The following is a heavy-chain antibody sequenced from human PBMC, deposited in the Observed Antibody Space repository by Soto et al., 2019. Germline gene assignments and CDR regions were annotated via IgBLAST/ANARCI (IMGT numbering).Heavy chain of an antibody. D-gene: IGHD6-19*01. V-gene: IGHV3-30*18. J-gene: IGHJ4*02. CDR1: GFTFSSYG. CDR3: AKDRGSSGWYVDY. Sequence: QVQLVESGGGVVQPGRSLRLSCAASGFTFSSYGMHWVRQAPGKGLEWVAVISYDGSNKYYADSVKGRFTISRDNSKNTLYLQMNSLRAEDTDVYYCAKDRGSSGWYVDYWGQGTLVTVSS. CDR2: ISYDGSNK.